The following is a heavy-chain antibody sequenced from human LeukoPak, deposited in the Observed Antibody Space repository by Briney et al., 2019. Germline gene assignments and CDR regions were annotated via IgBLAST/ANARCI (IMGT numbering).Heavy chain of an antibody. V-gene: IGHV3-21*01. CDR2: ISSSSSYI. D-gene: IGHD1-1*01. CDR1: GFTFKSYA. Sequence: GGSLRLSCSASGFTFKSYAMHWVRQAPGKGLEWVSSISSSSSYIYYADSVKGRFTISRDNAKNSLYLQMNSLRAEDTAVYYCARALTTLTYEGYWGQGTLVTVSS. J-gene: IGHJ4*02. CDR3: ARALTTLTYEGY.